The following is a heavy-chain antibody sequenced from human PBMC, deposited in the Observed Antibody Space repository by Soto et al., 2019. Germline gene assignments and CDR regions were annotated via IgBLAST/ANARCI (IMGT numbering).Heavy chain of an antibody. CDR2: ISYDGSNK. D-gene: IGHD2-2*01. Sequence: GGSLRLSCAASGFTFSSYAMHWVRQAPGKGLEWVAVISYDGSNKYYADSVKGRFTISRDNSKNTLYLQMNSLRAEDTAVYYCARDLAVVVPAAMLPSYYYGMDVWGQGTTVTVSS. CDR3: ARDLAVVVPAAMLPSYYYGMDV. V-gene: IGHV3-30-3*01. CDR1: GFTFSSYA. J-gene: IGHJ6*02.